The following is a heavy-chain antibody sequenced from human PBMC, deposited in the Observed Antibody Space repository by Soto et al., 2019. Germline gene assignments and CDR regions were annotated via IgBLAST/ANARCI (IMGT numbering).Heavy chain of an antibody. D-gene: IGHD3-22*01. J-gene: IGHJ3*02. Sequence: GESLKISCKGSGYSFTSYWIGWVRQMPGKGLEWMGIIYPGDSDTRYSPSFQGQVTISADKSISTAYLQWSSLKASDTAMYYWARLLPPPPYYYDSSGYLDAFDIWGQGTMVTVSS. V-gene: IGHV5-51*01. CDR3: ARLLPPPPYYYDSSGYLDAFDI. CDR1: GYSFTSYW. CDR2: IYPGDSDT.